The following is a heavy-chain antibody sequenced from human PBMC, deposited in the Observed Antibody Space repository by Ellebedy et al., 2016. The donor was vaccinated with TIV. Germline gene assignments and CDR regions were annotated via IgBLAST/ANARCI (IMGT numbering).Heavy chain of an antibody. Sequence: PGGSLRLSCAASGFTFHAFAMSWVRQAPGKGLEWVSTISGSGGNTYYVDSVEGRFTISRDNSQKTLYLQMNTLRVEETAVYYCAKDNGRGPYGLDVWGQGTTVTVSS. CDR1: GFTFHAFA. CDR2: ISGSGGNT. V-gene: IGHV3-23*01. J-gene: IGHJ6*02. D-gene: IGHD2-8*01. CDR3: AKDNGRGPYGLDV.